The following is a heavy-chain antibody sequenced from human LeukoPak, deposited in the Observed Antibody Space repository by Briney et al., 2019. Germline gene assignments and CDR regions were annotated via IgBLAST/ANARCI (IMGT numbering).Heavy chain of an antibody. V-gene: IGHV4-4*07. CDR3: ARSGFCGSTSCYRFDWFDP. CDR2: IYTSGTT. CDR1: GASISSYY. J-gene: IGHJ5*02. D-gene: IGHD2-2*01. Sequence: SQSLSLTWTVAGASISSYYWSWIRQPARKGLEWIGCIYTSGTTTFHPSLKSRATLSVTPPNNQLSRKLSSVTAADTAVYYCARSGFCGSTSCYRFDWFDPWGQGTLVTVSS.